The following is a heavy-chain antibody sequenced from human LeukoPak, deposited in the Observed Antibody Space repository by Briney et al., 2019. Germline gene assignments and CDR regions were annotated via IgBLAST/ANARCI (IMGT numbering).Heavy chain of an antibody. D-gene: IGHD6-13*01. CDR1: GGSISSGGYY. Sequence: SQTLSLTCTVSGGSISSGGYYWSWIRQPPGKGLEWIGSIYYSGSTYYNPSLKSRVTISVDTSKNQFSLKLSSVTAADTAVYYCARHDPRDGSSWYGPYYYGMDVWGQGTTVTVSS. J-gene: IGHJ6*02. CDR2: IYYSGST. CDR3: ARHDPRDGSSWYGPYYYGMDV. V-gene: IGHV4-39*01.